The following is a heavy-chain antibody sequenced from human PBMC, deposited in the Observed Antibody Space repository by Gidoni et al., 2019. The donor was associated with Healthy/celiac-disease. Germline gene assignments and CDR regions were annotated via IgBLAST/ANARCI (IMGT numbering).Heavy chain of an antibody. Sequence: SIYYSGSTYYNPSLKSRVTISVDTSKNQFSLKLSSVTAADTAVYYCARQGQFGGHPTIPGRNWFDPWGQGTLVTVSS. D-gene: IGHD1-26*01. J-gene: IGHJ5*02. V-gene: IGHV4-39*01. CDR2: IYYSGST. CDR3: ARQGQFGGHPTIPGRNWFDP.